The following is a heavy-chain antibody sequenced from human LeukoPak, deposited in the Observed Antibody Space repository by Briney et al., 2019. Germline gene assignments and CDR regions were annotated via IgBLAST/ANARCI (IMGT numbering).Heavy chain of an antibody. CDR1: GYTFTSYD. D-gene: IGHD6-13*01. J-gene: IGHJ5*02. CDR3: ARASIAAAGTRWFDP. V-gene: IGHV1-69*06. CDR2: IIPTFGTA. Sequence: SVKVSCKASGYTFTSYDINWVRQAPGQGLEWMGGIIPTFGTANYAQKFQGRVTITADKSTSTAYMELSSLRSEDTAVYYCARASIAAAGTRWFDPWGQGTLVTVSS.